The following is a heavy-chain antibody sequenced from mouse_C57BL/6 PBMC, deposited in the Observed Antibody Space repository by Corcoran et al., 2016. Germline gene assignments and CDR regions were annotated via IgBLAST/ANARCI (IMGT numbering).Heavy chain of an antibody. CDR3: ASGRGFAY. CDR2: INTYSGVP. Sequence: QIQLVQSGPELKKPGETVKISCKASGYTFTTYGMSWVKQAPGKGLKWMGWINTYSGVPTYADDFKGRFAFSLETSASTDYLQINNLKNEDTATYFCASGRGFAYWGQGTLVTVTA. J-gene: IGHJ3*01. CDR1: GYTFTTYG. V-gene: IGHV9-3*01.